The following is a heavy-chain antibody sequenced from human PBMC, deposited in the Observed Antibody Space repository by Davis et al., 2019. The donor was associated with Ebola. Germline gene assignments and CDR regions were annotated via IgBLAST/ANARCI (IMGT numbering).Heavy chain of an antibody. Sequence: MPSETLSLTCAVSGGSISSGGYSWSWIRQPPGKGLEWIGYIYYSGSTYYNPSLKSRVTISIDTSKNQFSLKLSSVTAADTAVYYCARTIVGATRAFDYWGQGTLVTVSS. V-gene: IGHV4-30-4*07. CDR2: IYYSGST. D-gene: IGHD1-26*01. CDR3: ARTIVGATRAFDY. J-gene: IGHJ4*02. CDR1: GGSISSGGYS.